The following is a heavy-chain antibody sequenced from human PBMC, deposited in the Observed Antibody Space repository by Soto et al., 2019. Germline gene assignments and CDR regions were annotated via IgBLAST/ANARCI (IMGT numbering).Heavy chain of an antibody. D-gene: IGHD2-15*01. CDR3: AKRGGKHIVVVVAGRIDS. CDR1: GFTFSSYA. V-gene: IGHV3-23*01. CDR2: ISGSGGST. J-gene: IGHJ4*02. Sequence: EVQLLESGGGLVQPGGSLRLSCAASGFTFSSYAMSWVRQAPGKGLEWVSAISGSGGSTYYADSVKGRFTISRDNSKNTLYLQRNSLRAEDTAVYYCAKRGGKHIVVVVAGRIDSWGQGTLVTVSS.